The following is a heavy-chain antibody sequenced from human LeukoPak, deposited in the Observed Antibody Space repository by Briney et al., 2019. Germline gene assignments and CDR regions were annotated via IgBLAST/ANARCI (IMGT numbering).Heavy chain of an antibody. CDR2: ISGSGGST. CDR3: AKIFFPRYQQLGLFDY. J-gene: IGHJ4*02. V-gene: IGHV3-23*01. D-gene: IGHD6-13*01. Sequence: PGGSLRLSCAASGFTFSSYAMSWVRQPPGKGLEWVSAISGSGGSTYYADSVKGRFTISRDNSKNTLYLQMNSLRAEDTAVYYCAKIFFPRYQQLGLFDYWGQGTLVTVSS. CDR1: GFTFSSYA.